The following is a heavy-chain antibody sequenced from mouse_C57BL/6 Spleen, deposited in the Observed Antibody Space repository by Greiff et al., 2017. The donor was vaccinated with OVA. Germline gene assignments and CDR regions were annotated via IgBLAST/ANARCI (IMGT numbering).Heavy chain of an antibody. Sequence: QVQLQQPGAELVRPGSSVKLSCKASGYTFTSYWMPWVKQRPIQGLEWIGNIDPSDSETHYNQKFKDKATLTVDTSSSTAYMQLSSLTSEDSAVYYCARERGYGGFDYWGQGTTRTVSS. V-gene: IGHV1-52*01. J-gene: IGHJ2*01. CDR1: GYTFTSYW. CDR3: ARERGYGGFDY. CDR2: IDPSDSET. D-gene: IGHD3-1*01.